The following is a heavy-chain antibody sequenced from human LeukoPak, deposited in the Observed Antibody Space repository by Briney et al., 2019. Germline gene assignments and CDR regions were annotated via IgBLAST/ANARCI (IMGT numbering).Heavy chain of an antibody. J-gene: IGHJ5*02. V-gene: IGHV3-74*01. Sequence: GGSLRLSCVASGFTFSNYWMHWVRQPPGKGLVWVSRIYVDGRTTNYADSVKGRFTISRDNAKNTVYLEMNSLSVEDTATYYCIRDFRSADLWGQGTLVTITS. CDR1: GFTFSNYW. CDR3: IRDFRSADL. CDR2: IYVDGRTT.